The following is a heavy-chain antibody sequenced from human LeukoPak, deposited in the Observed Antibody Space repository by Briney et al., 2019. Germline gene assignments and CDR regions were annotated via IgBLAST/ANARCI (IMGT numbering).Heavy chain of an antibody. D-gene: IGHD2-2*01. CDR2: ISSSSSYI. J-gene: IGHJ3*02. CDR3: ARAGGYCSSTSCYDYSQYDAFDI. Sequence: PGGSLRLSCAASGFTFSSYWMSWVRQAPGKGLEWVSSISSSSSYIYYADSVKGRFTISRDNAKNSLYLQMNSLRAEDTAVYYCARAGGYCSSTSCYDYSQYDAFDIWGQGTMVTVSS. CDR1: GFTFSSYW. V-gene: IGHV3-21*01.